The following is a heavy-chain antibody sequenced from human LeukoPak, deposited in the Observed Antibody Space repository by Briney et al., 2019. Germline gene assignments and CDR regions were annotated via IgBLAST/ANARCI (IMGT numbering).Heavy chain of an antibody. CDR3: AKGTGTTAEAYYYYMDV. D-gene: IGHD1-1*01. J-gene: IGHJ6*03. V-gene: IGHV1-2*02. CDR2: INPNSGGT. CDR1: GYTFTGYY. Sequence: SVKVSCKASGYTFTGYYMHWVRQAPGQGLEWMGWINPNSGGTNYAQKFQGRVTMTRDTSISTAYMELSRLRSDDTAVYYCAKGTGTTAEAYYYYMDVWGKGTTVTISS.